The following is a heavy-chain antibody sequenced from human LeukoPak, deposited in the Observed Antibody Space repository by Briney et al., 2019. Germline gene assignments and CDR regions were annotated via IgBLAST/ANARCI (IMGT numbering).Heavy chain of an antibody. CDR3: ARGYCTNGVCYTLGEYFEY. CDR2: IYPGDSDT. D-gene: IGHD2-8*01. CDR1: GCSFTSYW. Sequence: GGSLQISCKGSGCSFTSYWIGWVRQMPGKGLEWMGIIYPGDSDTRYSPSFQGQVTISADKSISTAYLQWISLKASDTAMYYCARGYCTNGVCYTLGEYFEYWGQGTLVTVSS. J-gene: IGHJ4*02. V-gene: IGHV5-51*01.